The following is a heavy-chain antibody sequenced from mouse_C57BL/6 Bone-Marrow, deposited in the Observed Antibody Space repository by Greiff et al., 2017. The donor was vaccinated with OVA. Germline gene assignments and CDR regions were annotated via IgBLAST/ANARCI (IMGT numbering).Heavy chain of an antibody. CDR1: GYNFTRSW. CDR3: ARGSSGYPAWFAY. D-gene: IGHD3-2*02. J-gene: IGHJ3*01. V-gene: IGHV1-69*01. Sequence: VQLQQPGAELVMPGASVKLSCKASGYNFTRSWMHWVKQRPGQGLEWIGKFEPSDSYTNYNQKFKGKSTLPVDQSASTAYMQLSSLTSEDSAVYYRARGSSGYPAWFAYWGQGTLVTVAA. CDR2: FEPSDSYT.